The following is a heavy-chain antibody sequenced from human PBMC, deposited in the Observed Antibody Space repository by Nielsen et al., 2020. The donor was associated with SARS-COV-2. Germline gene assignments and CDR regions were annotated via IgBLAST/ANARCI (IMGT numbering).Heavy chain of an antibody. CDR2: IYYSGST. V-gene: IGHV4-59*08. J-gene: IGHJ4*02. Sequence: GSLRLSCTVSGGSISSYYWSWIRQPPGKGLEWLGYIYYSGSTNYNPSLKSRVTISVDTSKNQFSLKLGSVTAADTAVYYCARGFDYWGQGTLVTVSS. CDR1: GGSISSYY. CDR3: ARGFDY.